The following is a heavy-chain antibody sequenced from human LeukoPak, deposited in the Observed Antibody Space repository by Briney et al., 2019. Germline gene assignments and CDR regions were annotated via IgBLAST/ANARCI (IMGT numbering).Heavy chain of an antibody. CDR1: YTFTSYY. CDR2: FNPNSGGT. J-gene: IGHJ4*02. Sequence: YTFTSYYXXXXRXAXXXXLXXXXXFNPNSGGTNYAQKFPGWVTMTRDTSISTAYMELSRLRSADTAVYYCARTGGDTAPHYYFDYWGQGTLVTVSS. CDR3: ARTGGDTAPHYYFDY. V-gene: IGHV1-2*04. D-gene: IGHD2-21*01.